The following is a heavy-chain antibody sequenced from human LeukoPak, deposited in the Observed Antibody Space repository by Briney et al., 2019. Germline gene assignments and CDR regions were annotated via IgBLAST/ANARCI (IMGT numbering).Heavy chain of an antibody. D-gene: IGHD2-15*01. V-gene: IGHV3-23*01. Sequence: GGSLRLSCAISGFWFRDYGMSWVRQAPGKGLEWVSAITDTGGSTYYTAPVKGRFTISRDNSENTVFFQMSSLRAEDTAIYFCARCSGDTCYSKPPDYWGQGTLVTVSS. CDR2: ITDTGGST. CDR1: GFWFRDYG. J-gene: IGHJ4*02. CDR3: ARCSGDTCYSKPPDY.